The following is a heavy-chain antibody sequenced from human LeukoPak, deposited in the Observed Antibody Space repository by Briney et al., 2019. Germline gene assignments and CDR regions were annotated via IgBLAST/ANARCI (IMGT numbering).Heavy chain of an antibody. D-gene: IGHD3-22*01. V-gene: IGHV4-30-4*01. Sequence: SETLSLTCTVSGGSISSGDYYWSWIRQPPGKGLEWIAYISHSGGTYYNPSLKSRATISLDTSRNQFSLKLSSVTAADTAVYYCARRFPRVNPEYYYDSSGYYLDYWGQGTLVTVSS. CDR3: ARRFPRVNPEYYYDSSGYYLDY. J-gene: IGHJ4*02. CDR1: GGSISSGDYY. CDR2: ISHSGGT.